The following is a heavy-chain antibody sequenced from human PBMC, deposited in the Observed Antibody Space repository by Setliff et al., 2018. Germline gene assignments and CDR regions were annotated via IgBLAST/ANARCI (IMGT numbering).Heavy chain of an antibody. J-gene: IGHJ4*02. Sequence: QPGGSLRLSCTASGFIFSSRWMHWVRQVPGKGLVWVARIKTDGSNTKYADFVEGRFTISRDNAKNSLYLQMNSLRAEDTAVYYCARLEGFWSGYWDYWGQGTLVTVSS. D-gene: IGHD3-3*01. CDR2: IKTDGSNT. V-gene: IGHV3-74*03. CDR3: ARLEGFWSGYWDY. CDR1: GFIFSSRW.